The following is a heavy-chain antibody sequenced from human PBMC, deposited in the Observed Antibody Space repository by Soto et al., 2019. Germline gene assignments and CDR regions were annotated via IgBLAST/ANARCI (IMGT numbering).Heavy chain of an antibody. D-gene: IGHD6-13*01. CDR1: GGSISSSSYY. V-gene: IGHV4-39*01. J-gene: IGHJ6*02. CDR3: ASQQLVHYYYGMDV. Sequence: WETLSLTCTVSGGSISSSSYYWGWIRQPPGKGLEWIGSIYYSGSTYYNPSLKSRVTISVDTSKNQFSLKLSSVTAADTAVYYCASQQLVHYYYGMDVWGQGTTVTVSS. CDR2: IYYSGST.